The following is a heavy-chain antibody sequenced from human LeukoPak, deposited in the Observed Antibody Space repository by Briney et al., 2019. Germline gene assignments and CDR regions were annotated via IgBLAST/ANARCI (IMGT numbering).Heavy chain of an antibody. D-gene: IGHD4-23*01. Sequence: ASVKVSCKASGYXFMNYDMSWVRQAPGQGLEWMGWISPYSGDTNYAQLLQGRVTMTTDTSTSTAYMELRSLRSDDAAVYYCARVGNRNCFDYWGQGTLVTVSS. CDR2: ISPYSGDT. CDR1: GYXFMNYD. J-gene: IGHJ4*02. V-gene: IGHV1-18*01. CDR3: ARVGNRNCFDY.